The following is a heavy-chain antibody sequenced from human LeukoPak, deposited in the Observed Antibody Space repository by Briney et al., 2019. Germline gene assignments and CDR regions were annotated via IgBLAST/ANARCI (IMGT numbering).Heavy chain of an antibody. J-gene: IGHJ6*04. D-gene: IGHD3-3*01. CDR1: GFTFSSYG. CDR2: IWYDGSNK. CDR3: AKDLGHDFRMDV. V-gene: IGHV3-33*06. Sequence: PGRSLRLSCAASGFTFSSYGMHWVRQAPGKGLEWVAVIWYDGSNKYYADSVKGRFTISRDNSKNTLYLQMNSLRAEDTAVYYCAKDLGHDFRMDVWGKGTTVTVSS.